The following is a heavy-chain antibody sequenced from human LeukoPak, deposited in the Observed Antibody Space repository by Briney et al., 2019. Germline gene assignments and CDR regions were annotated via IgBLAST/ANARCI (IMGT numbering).Heavy chain of an antibody. CDR3: ARDLSDWMALVKSSFDP. V-gene: IGHV1-18*01. J-gene: IGHJ5*02. CDR2: ISAYNGNT. D-gene: IGHD5-24*01. CDR1: GYTSPSYG. Sequence: GASVTVSCKASGYTSPSYGFSWVRQAHAPGLEWVGWISAYNGNTNYAQKLQGRVTMTTDTSTSTAYMELRSLSSDDTAVYYCARDLSDWMALVKSSFDPWGQRTLVTVSS.